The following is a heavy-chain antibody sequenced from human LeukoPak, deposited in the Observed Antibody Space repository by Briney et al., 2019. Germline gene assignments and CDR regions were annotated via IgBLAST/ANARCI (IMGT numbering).Heavy chain of an antibody. CDR2: IYYSGST. J-gene: IGHJ6*02. CDR3: ARDLGYSSSIAAPPGNYGMDV. V-gene: IGHV4-59*01. D-gene: IGHD6-6*01. CDR1: GGSISSYY. Sequence: SETLSLTCTVSGGSISSYYWSWIRQPPGKGLEWIGYIYYSGSTNYNPSLKSRVTISVDTSKNQFSLKLSSVTAADTAVYYCARDLGYSSSIAAPPGNYGMDVWGQGATVTVSS.